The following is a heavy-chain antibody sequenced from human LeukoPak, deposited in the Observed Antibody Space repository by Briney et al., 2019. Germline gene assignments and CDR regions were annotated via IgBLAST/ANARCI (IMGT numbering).Heavy chain of an antibody. J-gene: IGHJ1*01. CDR2: ISWDGGST. D-gene: IGHD1-26*01. Sequence: GGSLRLSRAASGFTFDDYTMHWVRQAPGKGLEWVSLISWDGGSTYYADSVKGRFTISRDNSKNSLYLQMNSLRTEDTALYYCASVSGSYSAGYFQHWGQGTLVTVSS. CDR3: ASVSGSYSAGYFQH. V-gene: IGHV3-43*01. CDR1: GFTFDDYT.